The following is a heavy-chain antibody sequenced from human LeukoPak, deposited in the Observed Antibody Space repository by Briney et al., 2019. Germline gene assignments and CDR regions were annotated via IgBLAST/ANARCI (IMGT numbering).Heavy chain of an antibody. CDR2: IYPGDSDT. D-gene: IGHD4-23*01. CDR1: GLTSDEYT. CDR3: ARRVVNNRNWYFNL. Sequence: SGGSLRLSCAASGLTSDEYTMHWVRQGPGKGLEWMGIIYPGDSDTRYSPSFQGQVTISADKSINTAYLQWSSLEASDTAMYYCARRVVNNRNWYFNLWGRGTLVTVSS. J-gene: IGHJ2*01. V-gene: IGHV5-51*01.